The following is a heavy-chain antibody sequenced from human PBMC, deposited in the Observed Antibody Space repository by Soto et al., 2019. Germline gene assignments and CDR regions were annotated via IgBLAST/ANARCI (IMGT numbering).Heavy chain of an antibody. J-gene: IGHJ6*02. CDR3: ARDGYGIAVAGEGYYYYYGMDV. Sequence: EVQLVESGGGLVKPGGSLRLSCAASGFTFSSYSMNWVRQAPGKGLEWVSSISSSSSYIYYADSVKGRFTISRDNAKNSLYLQMNSLRAEDTAVYYCARDGYGIAVAGEGYYYYYGMDVWGQGTTVTVSS. CDR1: GFTFSSYS. V-gene: IGHV3-21*01. D-gene: IGHD6-19*01. CDR2: ISSSSSYI.